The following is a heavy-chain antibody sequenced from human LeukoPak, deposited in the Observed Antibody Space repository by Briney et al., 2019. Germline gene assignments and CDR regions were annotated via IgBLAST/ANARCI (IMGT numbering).Heavy chain of an antibody. CDR2: IYSGGST. J-gene: IGHJ4*02. Sequence: GGSLRLSCAASGFTVSSNYMSWVRQAPGKGLEWVSVIYSGGSTYYADSVKGRFTISRDNSKNTLYLQMNSLRAEDTAVYYCARVDPKAPGDYSWGRGTLVTVSS. V-gene: IGHV3-53*01. CDR3: ARVDPKAPGDYS. D-gene: IGHD2-2*03. CDR1: GFTVSSNY.